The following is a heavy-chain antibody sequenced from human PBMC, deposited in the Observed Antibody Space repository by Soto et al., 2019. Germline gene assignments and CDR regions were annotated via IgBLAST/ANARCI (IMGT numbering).Heavy chain of an antibody. Sequence: EVQLVESGGGLVQPGGSLRLSCAASGFTVSSNYMSWVRQAPGKGLEWVSVIYSGGSTFYADSVKGRFTISRDNSKNTLYLQMNSLRGEDTAVYYCVRERRAPIVVVQADSDYRSGWEHYGGHGILVTVSS. CDR2: IYSGGST. V-gene: IGHV3-66*01. J-gene: IGHJ4*01. D-gene: IGHD6-19*01. CDR3: VRERRAPIVVVQADSDYRSGWEHY. CDR1: GFTVSSNY.